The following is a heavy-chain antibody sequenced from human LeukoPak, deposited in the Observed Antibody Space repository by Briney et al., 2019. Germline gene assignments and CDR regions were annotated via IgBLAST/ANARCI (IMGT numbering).Heavy chain of an antibody. V-gene: IGHV3-64*01. CDR1: GFTFSSYA. CDR2: ISSNGDNT. CDR3: ARKSIEGVFDY. Sequence: GGSLRLSCAASGFTFSSYAMHWVRQAPGKGLEYVSAISSNGDNTYYVNSVKGRFAISRDNSKNTLYLQMGSLRAEDMAVYYCARKSIEGVFDYWGQGTLVTVSS. D-gene: IGHD2-21*01. J-gene: IGHJ4*02.